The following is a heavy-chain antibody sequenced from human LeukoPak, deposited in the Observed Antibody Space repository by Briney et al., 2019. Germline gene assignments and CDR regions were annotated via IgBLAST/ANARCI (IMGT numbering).Heavy chain of an antibody. V-gene: IGHV3-64*01. CDR2: ISINGRST. J-gene: IGHJ4*02. D-gene: IGHD4-17*01. CDR1: GFFLDKYT. CDR3: ARGDDYVGFDF. Sequence: GGSLRLSCVVSGFFLDKYTMHWVRQAPGRGLEYVSGISINGRSTYYASDVKGRFTISRDNSKNTLSLQLGSLRPDDTAVYFCARGDDYVGFDFWGQGALVTVSS.